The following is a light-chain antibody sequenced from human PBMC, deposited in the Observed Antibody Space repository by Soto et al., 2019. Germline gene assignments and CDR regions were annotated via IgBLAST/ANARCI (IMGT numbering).Light chain of an antibody. V-gene: IGLV2-14*03. J-gene: IGLJ3*02. CDR3: SSYTTSSTLL. CDR2: DVN. Sequence: QSALTQPASVSGSPGQSITLSCTGTTSDVGAYNYVYWYQQHPGKAPKLMIYDVNNRPSGVSNRFSGSKSGSTTSLTISGLQAEDEADYYCSSYTTSSTLLFGGGTKLTVL. CDR1: TSDVGAYNY.